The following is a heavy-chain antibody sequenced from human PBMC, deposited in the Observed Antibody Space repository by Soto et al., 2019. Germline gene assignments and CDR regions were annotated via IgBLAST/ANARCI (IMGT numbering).Heavy chain of an antibody. CDR1: GFTFSTYA. Sequence: EVQLLESGGDLIQPGESLRLSCAASGFTFSTYALSWVRQAPGKGLEWVSAISSGGTNTYYADSVRGRFTISRDDFKSTLYLQMNSLRADETAVYFCVTGVYEIGGYSYDLFDYWGQGTLVTVSS. J-gene: IGHJ4*02. CDR2: ISSGGTNT. V-gene: IGHV3-23*01. CDR3: VTGVYEIGGYSYDLFDY. D-gene: IGHD3-22*01.